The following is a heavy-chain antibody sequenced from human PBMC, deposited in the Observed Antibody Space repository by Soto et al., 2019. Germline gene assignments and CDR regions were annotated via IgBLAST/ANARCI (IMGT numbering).Heavy chain of an antibody. Sequence: ASVKVSCKASGYTFTSYAMHWVRQAPGQRLEWMGWINAGNGNTKYSQKFQGRVTITRDTSASTAYMELSSLRSEDTAVYYCARDRYCTNGVCPIDYWGQGTLVTVSS. J-gene: IGHJ4*02. CDR3: ARDRYCTNGVCPIDY. D-gene: IGHD2-8*01. CDR1: GYTFTSYA. V-gene: IGHV1-3*01. CDR2: INAGNGNT.